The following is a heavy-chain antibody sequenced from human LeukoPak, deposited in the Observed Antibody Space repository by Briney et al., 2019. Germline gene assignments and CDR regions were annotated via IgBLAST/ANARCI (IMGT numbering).Heavy chain of an antibody. CDR3: ARGSREMATIFDR. V-gene: IGHV4-34*01. Sequence: SETLSLTCAVYGGSFSGYYWSWIRQPPGKGLEWIGEINHSGSTNYNPSLKSRVTISVDTSKNQFSLKLSSVTAADTAVYYCARGSREMATIFDRWGQGTLVTVSS. CDR2: INHSGST. D-gene: IGHD5-24*01. J-gene: IGHJ4*02. CDR1: GGSFSGYY.